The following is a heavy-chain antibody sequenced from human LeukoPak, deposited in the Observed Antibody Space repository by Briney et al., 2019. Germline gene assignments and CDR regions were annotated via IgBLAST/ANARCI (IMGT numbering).Heavy chain of an antibody. J-gene: IGHJ4*02. D-gene: IGHD6-19*01. CDR3: AKDAAGLGLDY. CDR1: GFTFSSYA. V-gene: IGHV3-30*04. Sequence: PGGSLRLSCAASGFTFSSYAMHWVRQAPGKGLEWVAVISYDGSNKYYADSVKGRFTISRDNSKNTLYLQMNSLRAEDTAVYYCAKDAAGLGLDYWGQGTLVTVSS. CDR2: ISYDGSNK.